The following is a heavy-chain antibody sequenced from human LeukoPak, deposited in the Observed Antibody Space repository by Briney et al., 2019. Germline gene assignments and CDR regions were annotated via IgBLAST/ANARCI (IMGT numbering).Heavy chain of an antibody. V-gene: IGHV4-59*08. CDR2: MYYSGAT. CDR1: GDSMSGYY. J-gene: IGHJ5*02. D-gene: IGHD1-14*01. Sequence: PSETLSLTCGVSGDSMSGYYWSWIRQPPGKGLEWIGYMYYSGATSYNPSLKSRVTLSTDTSKNHFSLKLYSVTAADTGVYYCARHDNYPGFGRGFDPWGQGFLVTVTS. CDR3: ARHDNYPGFGRGFDP.